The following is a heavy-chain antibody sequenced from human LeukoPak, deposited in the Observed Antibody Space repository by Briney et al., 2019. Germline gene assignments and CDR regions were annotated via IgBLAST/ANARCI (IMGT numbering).Heavy chain of an antibody. CDR2: INPNSGGT. CDR3: ARGTLLWFGDDY. Sequence: GSVKVSCKASGYTFTGYYMHWVRQAPGQGLEWMGWINPNSGGTNYAQKFQGRVTMTRDTSISTAYMELSRLRSDDTAVYYCARGTLLWFGDDYWGQGTLVTVSS. D-gene: IGHD3-10*01. V-gene: IGHV1-2*02. J-gene: IGHJ4*02. CDR1: GYTFTGYY.